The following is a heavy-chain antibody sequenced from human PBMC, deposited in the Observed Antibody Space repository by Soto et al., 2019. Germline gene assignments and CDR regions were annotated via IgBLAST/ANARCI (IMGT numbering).Heavy chain of an antibody. J-gene: IGHJ4*02. CDR2: ISWNSGSI. CDR3: AKGQELLRSPGPFDY. V-gene: IGHV3-9*01. Sequence: GGSLRLSCAASGFTFDDYAMHWVRQAPGKGLEWVSGISWNSGSIGYADSVKGRFTISRDNAKNSLYLQMNSLRAEDTALYYCAKGQELLRSPGPFDYWGQGTLVTVSS. D-gene: IGHD3-10*01. CDR1: GFTFDDYA.